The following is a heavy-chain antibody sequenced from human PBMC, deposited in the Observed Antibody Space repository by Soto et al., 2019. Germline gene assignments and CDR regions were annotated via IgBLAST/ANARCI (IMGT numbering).Heavy chain of an antibody. CDR3: ARGTGPHEY. J-gene: IGHJ4*02. V-gene: IGHV1-18*01. CDR1: GYIFGSYG. Sequence: ASVKVSCKASGYIFGSYGISWVRQAPGQGLEWMGWISEYNGNTNYAQKVQGRVIITTDTSTSTAYMELRSLRSDDTAVYYCARGTGPHEYWGQGTLVTVSS. CDR2: ISEYNGNT.